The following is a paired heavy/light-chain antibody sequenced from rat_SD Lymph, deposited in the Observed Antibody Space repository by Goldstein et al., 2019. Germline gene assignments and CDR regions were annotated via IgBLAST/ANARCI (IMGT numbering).Heavy chain of an antibody. CDR1: GYTFTDCV. CDR3: ARGYSSIYYVIDA. V-gene: IGHV9-4*01. J-gene: IGHJ4*01. CDR2: INTYTGKP. D-gene: IGHD1-2*01. Sequence: QIQLVQSGPELKKPGESVKISCKASGYTFTDCVMHWVKQAPGKGLKWMGWINTYTGKPTYPDDFKGRFVFSLEASASTANLQISNLKNEDTATYFCARGYSSIYYVIDAWGQGASVTVSS.
Light chain of an antibody. CDR3: QQYYNYLT. CDR2: NAD. V-gene: IGKV12S34*01. Sequence: DIQMTQSPASLSASLGETVTIECRASEDIYNGLAWYQQKPGTSPQLLIYNADSLHTGVPSRFSGSGSGTQYSLKIDSLQSEDVASYFCQQYYNYLTFGSGTKLEIK. J-gene: IGKJ5*01. CDR1: EDIYNG.